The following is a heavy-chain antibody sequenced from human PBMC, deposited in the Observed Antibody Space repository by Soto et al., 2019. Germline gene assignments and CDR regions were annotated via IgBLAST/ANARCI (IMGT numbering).Heavy chain of an antibody. V-gene: IGHV3-7*05. CDR2: IKQDGSEK. CDR3: ARHSSGWYFFDY. J-gene: IGHJ4*02. D-gene: IGHD6-19*01. Sequence: PGGSLRLSCAASGFTFSRYGMSWVRQAPGKGLEWVANIKQDGSEKYYVDSVKGRFTISRDNAKNSLYLQMNSLRAEDTAVYYCARHSSGWYFFDYWGQGTLVTVSS. CDR1: GFTFSRYG.